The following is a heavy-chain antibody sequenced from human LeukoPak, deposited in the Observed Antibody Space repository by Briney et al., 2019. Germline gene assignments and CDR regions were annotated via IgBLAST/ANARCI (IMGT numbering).Heavy chain of an antibody. D-gene: IGHD3-3*01. CDR3: ARVTTYFGVVTDFDY. V-gene: IGHV1-8*01. CDR1: GYTFTSYD. Sequence: ASVKVSCKASGYTFTSYDINWVRQATGQGLEWMGWMNPNIGNTGYAQKFQGRVTMTRNTSISTAYMELSSLRSEDTGVYYWARVTTYFGVVTDFDYWGQGTLVTVSS. CDR2: MNPNIGNT. J-gene: IGHJ4*02.